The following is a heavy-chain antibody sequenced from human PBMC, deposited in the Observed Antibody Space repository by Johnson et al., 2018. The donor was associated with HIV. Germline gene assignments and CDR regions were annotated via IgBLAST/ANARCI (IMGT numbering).Heavy chain of an antibody. CDR2: IKQDASEK. Sequence: VQLVESGGGLVQPGGSLRLSCVASGFTFSSYWMSWVRQAPGKGLECVANIKQDASEKYYVDSLKGRFTISRDNAKNSLYLQMNSLRAEDTALYYCARGTLTGTTGGFDIWGQGTMVTVSA. J-gene: IGHJ3*02. CDR1: GFTFSSYW. CDR3: ARGTLTGTTGGFDI. D-gene: IGHD1-20*01. V-gene: IGHV3-7*03.